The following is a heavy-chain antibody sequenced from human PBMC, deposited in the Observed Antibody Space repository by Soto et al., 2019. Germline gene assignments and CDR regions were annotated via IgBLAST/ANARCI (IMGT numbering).Heavy chain of an antibody. CDR3: ARPRGFGVIINFFDY. D-gene: IGHD3-3*01. CDR1: GFTFSSYS. J-gene: IGHJ4*02. Sequence: GGSLRLSCAASGFTFSSYSMNWVRQAPGKGLEWVSSISTRSSYIYYADSVKGRFTISRDNAKNSLYLQMNSLRAEDTAVYYCARPRGFGVIINFFDYWGQGTLVTVSS. CDR2: ISTRSSYI. V-gene: IGHV3-21*01.